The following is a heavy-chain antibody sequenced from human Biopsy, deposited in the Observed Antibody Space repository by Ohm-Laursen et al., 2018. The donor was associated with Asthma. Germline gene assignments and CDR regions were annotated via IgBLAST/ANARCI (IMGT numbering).Heavy chain of an antibody. CDR1: GGTFNTYV. Sequence: SSVKVSCKSLGGTFNTYVIGWARQAPGQGLEWMGGINSVFGTTTYPQKFQDRVTITADDSTSTVYMELSSLRSEGMAVYYCARKAGSCISRTCYSLDFWGQGTLVTVSS. CDR2: INSVFGTT. J-gene: IGHJ4*02. CDR3: ARKAGSCISRTCYSLDF. D-gene: IGHD2-2*01. V-gene: IGHV1-69*01.